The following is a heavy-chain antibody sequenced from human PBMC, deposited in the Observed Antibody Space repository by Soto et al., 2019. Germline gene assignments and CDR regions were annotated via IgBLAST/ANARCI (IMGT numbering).Heavy chain of an antibody. D-gene: IGHD3-22*01. V-gene: IGHV4-59*01. Sequence: PSAALSLTRTVSGGFISSYYWSWIRQPPGKGLEWIGYIYYSGSTNYNPSLKSRVTISVDTSKNQFSLKLSSVTAADTAVYYCAREKYYYDSIGYYDAFDIWGQGTMVT. CDR2: IYYSGST. CDR3: AREKYYYDSIGYYDAFDI. J-gene: IGHJ3*02. CDR1: GGFISSYY.